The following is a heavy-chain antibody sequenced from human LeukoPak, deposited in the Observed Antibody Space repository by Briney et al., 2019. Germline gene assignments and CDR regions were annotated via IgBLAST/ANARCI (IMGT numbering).Heavy chain of an antibody. D-gene: IGHD4-23*01. CDR2: LYYSGST. CDR1: GGSISSSSYY. CDR3: ARNYDGAFDY. Sequence: SETLSLTCTVSGGSISSSSYYWGWIRQAPGKGLEWIGSLYYSGSTYYNPSLKSRVTMSVDTSKNQFSLKLSSVTAADTAVYYCARNYDGAFDYWGQGTLVTVSS. J-gene: IGHJ4*02. V-gene: IGHV4-39*01.